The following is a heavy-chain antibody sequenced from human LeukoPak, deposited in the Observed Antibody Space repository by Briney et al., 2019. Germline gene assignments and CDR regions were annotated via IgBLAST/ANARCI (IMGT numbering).Heavy chain of an antibody. V-gene: IGHV4-34*01. CDR3: ARVRRELRKVHYYYYYMDV. Sequence: SETLSLTCTVSGGSISSYYWSWIRQPPGKGLEWIGEINHSGSTNYNPSLKSRVTISVDTSKNQSSLKLSSATAADTAVYYCARVRRELRKVHYYYYYMDVWGKGTTVTVSS. CDR2: INHSGST. CDR1: GGSISSYY. J-gene: IGHJ6*03. D-gene: IGHD1-7*01.